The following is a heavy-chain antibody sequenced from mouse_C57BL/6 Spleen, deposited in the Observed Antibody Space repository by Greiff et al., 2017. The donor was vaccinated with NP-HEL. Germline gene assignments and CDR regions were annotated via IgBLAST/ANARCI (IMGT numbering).Heavy chain of an antibody. D-gene: IGHD2-3*01. V-gene: IGHV5-4*01. CDR2: ISDGGSYT. CDR3: AREEGYSTMDY. CDR1: GFTFSSYA. Sequence: EVQGVESGGGLVKPGGSLKLSCAASGFTFSSYAMSWVRQTPEKRLEWVATISDGGSYTYYPDNVKGRFTISRDNAKNNLYLQMSHLKSEDTAMYYCAREEGYSTMDYWGQGTSVTVSS. J-gene: IGHJ4*01.